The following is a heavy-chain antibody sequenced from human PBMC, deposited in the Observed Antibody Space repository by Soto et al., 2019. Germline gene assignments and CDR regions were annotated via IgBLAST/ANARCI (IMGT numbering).Heavy chain of an antibody. CDR3: AKDAITMVRGVISYYGMDV. V-gene: IGHV3-9*01. CDR1: GFTFDDYA. Sequence: EVQLVESGGGLVQPGRSLRLSCAASGFTFDDYAMHWVRQAPGKGLEWVSGISWNSGSIGYADSVKGRFTISRDNAKNSLYLPMNTPRAEATALYSCAKDAITMVRGVISYYGMDVWGQGTTVTVSS. J-gene: IGHJ6*02. CDR2: ISWNSGSI. D-gene: IGHD3-10*01.